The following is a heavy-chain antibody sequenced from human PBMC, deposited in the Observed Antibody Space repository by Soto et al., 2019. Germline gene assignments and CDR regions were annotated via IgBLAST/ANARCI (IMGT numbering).Heavy chain of an antibody. D-gene: IGHD6-13*01. CDR2: IRSSGSAI. Sequence: EVQLVESGGGLVQPGGSLRLSCAASGFTFSAYNMNWVRQAPGKGLEWVSYIRSSGSAIYYADSVKGRFPISRDNALNSLYLQMNRLRDEDTAVYYCARDGDSSSWSDLDYWGQGTLVTVSS. CDR3: ARDGDSSSWSDLDY. J-gene: IGHJ4*02. CDR1: GFTFSAYN. V-gene: IGHV3-48*02.